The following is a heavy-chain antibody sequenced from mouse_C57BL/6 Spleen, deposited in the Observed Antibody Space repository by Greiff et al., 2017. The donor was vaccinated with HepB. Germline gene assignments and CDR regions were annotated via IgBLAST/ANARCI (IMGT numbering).Heavy chain of an antibody. Sequence: QVHVKQSGAELVKPGASVKISCKASGYAFSSYWMNWVKQRPGKGLEWIGQIYPGDGDTNYNGKFKGKATLTADKSSSTAYMQLSSLTSEDSAVYFCARGITTVAMDYWGQGTSVTVSS. D-gene: IGHD1-1*01. V-gene: IGHV1-80*01. CDR3: ARGITTVAMDY. CDR2: IYPGDGDT. J-gene: IGHJ4*01. CDR1: GYAFSSYW.